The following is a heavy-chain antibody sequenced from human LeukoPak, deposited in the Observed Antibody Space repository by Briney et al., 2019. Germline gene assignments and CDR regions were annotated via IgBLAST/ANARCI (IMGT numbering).Heavy chain of an antibody. V-gene: IGHV3-30*18. D-gene: IGHD1-26*01. CDR1: GFTFSSYG. J-gene: IGHJ4*02. CDR2: ISYDVSNK. CDR3: AKPPVGATSFDY. Sequence: GGSLRLSCAASGFTFSSYGMHWVRQAPGKGLEWVAVISYDVSNKYYADSVKGRFTISRDNSKNTLYLQMNGLRAEDTAVYYCAKPPVGATSFDYWGQGTLVSVSS.